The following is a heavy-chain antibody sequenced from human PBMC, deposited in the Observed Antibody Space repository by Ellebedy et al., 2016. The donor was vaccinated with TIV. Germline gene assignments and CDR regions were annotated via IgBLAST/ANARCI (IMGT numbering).Heavy chain of an antibody. Sequence: GESLKISCAASGFTVSSNYMSWVRQAPGKGLEWVSVIYSGGSTYYADSVKGRFTISRDNAKNSLYLQMNSLRAEDTAVYYCARLYIAVAGGYYFDYWGQGTLVTVSS. CDR2: IYSGGST. V-gene: IGHV3-66*01. J-gene: IGHJ4*02. CDR3: ARLYIAVAGGYYFDY. CDR1: GFTVSSNY. D-gene: IGHD6-19*01.